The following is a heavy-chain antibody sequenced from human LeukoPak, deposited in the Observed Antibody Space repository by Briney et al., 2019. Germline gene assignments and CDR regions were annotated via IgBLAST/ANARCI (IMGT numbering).Heavy chain of an antibody. V-gene: IGHV4-61*02. J-gene: IGHJ5*02. D-gene: IGHD5-18*01. CDR3: ARDADSYGYESWFDP. Sequence: SETLSLTXTVSGGSISSGSYYWSWIRQPAGNGLEWIGRIYTSGSTNYNPSLKSRVTISVDTSKNQFSLKLSSVTAADTAVYYCARDADSYGYESWFDPWGQGTLVTVSS. CDR1: GGSISSGSYY. CDR2: IYTSGST.